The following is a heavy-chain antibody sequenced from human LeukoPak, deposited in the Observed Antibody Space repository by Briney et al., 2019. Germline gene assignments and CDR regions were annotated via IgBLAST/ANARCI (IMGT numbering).Heavy chain of an antibody. CDR2: IGTAGDT. J-gene: IGHJ4*02. D-gene: IGHD4-23*01. CDR1: GFTFSSYD. CDR3: ARGATVGEIDY. V-gene: IGHV3-13*01. Sequence: GGSLRLSCAASGFTFSSYDMHWVRQATGKGLEWVSAIGTAGDTYYPGSVKGRFTISRGNAENSLYLQMNSLRAGDTAVYYCARGATVGEIDYWGQGTLVTVSS.